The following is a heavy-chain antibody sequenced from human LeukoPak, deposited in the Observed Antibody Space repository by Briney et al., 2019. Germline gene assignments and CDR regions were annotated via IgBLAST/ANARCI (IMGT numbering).Heavy chain of an antibody. J-gene: IGHJ4*02. CDR3: AKDGADCTSTTCFLPTYAFDY. CDR2: IMGSGFRT. V-gene: IGHV3-23*01. D-gene: IGHD2-2*01. CDR1: GFTFSNYA. Sequence: PGGSLRLSCAASGFTFSNYAMSWVRQAPGEGLEWVSGIMGSGFRTYYADSVKGRFTISRDDSKNTLYLQMNSLRAEDTAVYYCAKDGADCTSTTCFLPTYAFDYWGQGTLATVSS.